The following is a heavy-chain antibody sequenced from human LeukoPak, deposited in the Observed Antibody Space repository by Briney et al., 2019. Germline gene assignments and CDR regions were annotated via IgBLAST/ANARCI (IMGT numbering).Heavy chain of an antibody. CDR1: GFTFGSYA. V-gene: IGHV3-30-3*01. CDR2: ISYDGSNK. Sequence: GGSLRLSCAASGFTFGSYAMHWVRQAPGKGLEWVAVISYDGSNKYYADSVKGRFTISRDNSKNTLYLQMNSLRAEDTAVYYCARVGYCSSTSCSYYYYYGMDVWGQGTTVTVSS. J-gene: IGHJ6*02. CDR3: ARVGYCSSTSCSYYYYYGMDV. D-gene: IGHD2-2*01.